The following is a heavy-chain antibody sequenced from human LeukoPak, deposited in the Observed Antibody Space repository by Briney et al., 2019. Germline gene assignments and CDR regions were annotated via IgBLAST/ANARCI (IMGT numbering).Heavy chain of an antibody. CDR3: ARVPRDDFWSGYYDYYYYYYMDV. V-gene: IGHV1-8*03. J-gene: IGHJ6*03. Sequence: ASVKVSCKASGYTFTSYDINWVRQATGQGLEWMGWMNPNSGNTGYAQKFQGRVTITRYTSISTAYMELSSLRSEDTAVYYCARVPRDDFWSGYYDYYYYYYMDVWGKGTTVTVSS. CDR1: GYTFTSYD. D-gene: IGHD3-3*01. CDR2: MNPNSGNT.